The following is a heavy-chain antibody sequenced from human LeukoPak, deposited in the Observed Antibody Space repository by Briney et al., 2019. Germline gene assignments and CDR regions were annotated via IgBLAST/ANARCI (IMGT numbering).Heavy chain of an antibody. CDR2: ISTSGGTT. D-gene: IGHD3-10*01. CDR3: ARANQFSGSGTYYNDF. CDR1: GFTFSSFA. V-gene: IGHV3-64*01. Sequence: PGGSLRLSCAASGFTFSSFAMHWGRQAPAKGLEYVSAISTSGGTTFYANSVRDRFTISRDNSKNTLYLHMGSLRPEDMAVYYCARANQFSGSGTYYNDFWGQGTLVTVSS. J-gene: IGHJ4*02.